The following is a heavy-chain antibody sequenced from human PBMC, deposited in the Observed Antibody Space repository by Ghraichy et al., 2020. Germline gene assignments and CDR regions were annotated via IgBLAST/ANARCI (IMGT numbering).Heavy chain of an antibody. CDR2: IKSKTDGGTT. D-gene: IGHD1-1*01. Sequence: GGSLRLSCAASGFTFSNAWMSWVRQAPGKGLEWVGRIKSKTDGGTTDYAAPVKGRFTISRDDSKNTLYLQMNSLKTEDTAVYYCTTNRRRQGTFDYWGQGTLVTVSS. CDR1: GFTFSNAW. V-gene: IGHV3-15*01. CDR3: TTNRRRQGTFDY. J-gene: IGHJ4*02.